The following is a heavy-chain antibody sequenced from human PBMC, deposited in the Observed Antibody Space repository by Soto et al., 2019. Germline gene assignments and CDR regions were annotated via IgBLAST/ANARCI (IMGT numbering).Heavy chain of an antibody. J-gene: IGHJ3*02. V-gene: IGHV3-30*18. CDR3: AKDYPRLQVGNPGDI. D-gene: IGHD6-25*01. Sequence: QVQLVESGGGVVKPGRSLGLSCAASGFTFSSYGMPWVRQAPGKGLEWVAGISYDGSHKYYTESVKGRFTISRDNSKNTLYLQMNSLSAEDTAMYYCAKDYPRLQVGNPGDIWGQGTMVTVSS. CDR2: ISYDGSHK. CDR1: GFTFSSYG.